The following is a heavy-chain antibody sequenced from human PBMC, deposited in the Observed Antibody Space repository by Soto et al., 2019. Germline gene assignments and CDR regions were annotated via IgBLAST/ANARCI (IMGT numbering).Heavy chain of an antibody. Sequence: QVPLVQSGAEVKKPGSSVKVSGKASGGTFSSYALSWVRQAPGQGLELMGGIIPIFDTADYAQKFQGRVTITADESTSTAYMELSILRSEDTAVYYCASNGIIGTWVYYYGMDVWGQGTTVTVSS. CDR2: IIPIFDTA. CDR3: ASNGIIGTWVYYYGMDV. J-gene: IGHJ6*02. D-gene: IGHD1-7*01. V-gene: IGHV1-69*12. CDR1: GGTFSSYA.